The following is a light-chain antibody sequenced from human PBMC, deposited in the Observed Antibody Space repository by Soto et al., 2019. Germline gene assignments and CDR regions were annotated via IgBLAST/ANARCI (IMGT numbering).Light chain of an antibody. J-gene: IGLJ1*01. V-gene: IGLV2-14*01. CDR1: SSDGGGYNY. CDR2: EVS. CDR3: SSYTSSSTYV. Sequence: SALTQPASVSGSPGQSITISCTGTSSDGGGYNYVSWYQQHPGKAPKLMIHEVSNRPSGVSHRFSGSKSGNTASLTISGLQAEDEADYYCSSYTSSSTYVFGTGTKLTVL.